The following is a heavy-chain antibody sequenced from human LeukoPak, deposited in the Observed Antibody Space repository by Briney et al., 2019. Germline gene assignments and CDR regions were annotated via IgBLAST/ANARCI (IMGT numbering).Heavy chain of an antibody. CDR1: GFTFSSYG. CDR3: AKGGAFGDY. Sequence: GGSLRLSCAASGFTFSSYGMHWVRQAPGKGLEWVAFIRYDGGNKYYADSVKGRFTISRDNSKNTVYLQINSLTTEDTAVYYCAKGGAFGDYWGQGTLVTVSS. J-gene: IGHJ4*02. D-gene: IGHD3-10*01. CDR2: IRYDGGNK. V-gene: IGHV3-30*02.